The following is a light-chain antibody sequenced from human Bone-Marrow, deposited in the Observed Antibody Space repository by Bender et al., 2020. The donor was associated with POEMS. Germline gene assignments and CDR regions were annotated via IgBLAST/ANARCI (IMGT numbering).Light chain of an antibody. J-gene: IGLJ2*01. V-gene: IGLV4-69*02. CDR1: SGHSNYP. CDR3: QTWGSGIVV. CDR2: LNSDGSH. Sequence: QLVLTQSPSASASLGASVKLTCTLSSGHSNYPIAWHQQQPEKGPRYLMRLNSDGSHNKGDGIPDRFSGSSSGAERYLTISRLQSEDDADYYCQTWGSGIVVFGGGTKLTVL.